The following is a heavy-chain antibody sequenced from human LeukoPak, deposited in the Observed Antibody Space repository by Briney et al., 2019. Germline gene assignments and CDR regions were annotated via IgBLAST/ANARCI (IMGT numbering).Heavy chain of an antibody. V-gene: IGHV1-24*01. D-gene: IGHD3-22*01. CDR2: FDPEDGET. Sequence: ASVKVSCKASGYTFTSYYMHWVRQAPGKGLEWMGGFDPEDGETIYAQKFQGRVTMTEDTSTDTAYMELSSLRSEDTAVYYCATLTMIAPGYYYGMDAWGQGTTVTVSS. J-gene: IGHJ6*02. CDR1: GYTFTSYY. CDR3: ATLTMIAPGYYYGMDA.